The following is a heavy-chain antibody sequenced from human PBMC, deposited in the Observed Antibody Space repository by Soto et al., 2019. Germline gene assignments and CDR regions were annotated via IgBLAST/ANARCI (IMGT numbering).Heavy chain of an antibody. V-gene: IGHV3-30*13. D-gene: IGHD2-21*01. Sequence: QVQLVQSGGGVVQPGRSLRLSCAASGFNFSTYFMHWVHQAPGKGLEWVALIFPNGRDKEYADSVKGRFTISRDNSNNRIYLQMASLRPEDTAVYYCAGDDEHVSNCDLAYRGQGALVTVSS. CDR2: IFPNGRDK. CDR1: GFNFSTYF. CDR3: AGDDEHVSNCDLAY. J-gene: IGHJ4*02.